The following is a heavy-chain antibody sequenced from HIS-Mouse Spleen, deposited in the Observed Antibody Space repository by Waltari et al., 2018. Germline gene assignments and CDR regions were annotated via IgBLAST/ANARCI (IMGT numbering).Heavy chain of an antibody. Sequence: QVQLQESGPGLVKPSETLSLTCTVSGYSISSGYSWGWLRQPPGKGLEWIGSIYHSGSTYYNPSLKSRVTISVDTSKNQFSLKLSSVTAADTAVYYCARDSWAYAIEYFQHWGQGTLVTVSS. CDR3: ARDSWAYAIEYFQH. J-gene: IGHJ1*01. CDR1: GYSISSGYS. V-gene: IGHV4-38-2*02. D-gene: IGHD2-8*01. CDR2: IYHSGST.